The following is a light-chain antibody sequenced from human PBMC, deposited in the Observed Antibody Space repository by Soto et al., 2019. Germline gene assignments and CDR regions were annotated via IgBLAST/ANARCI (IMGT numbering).Light chain of an antibody. V-gene: IGKV1-5*03. CDR1: QSISNY. J-gene: IGKJ1*01. CDR3: QQYNSYSWT. CDR2: KAS. Sequence: DIQMTQSPSTLSASVGDRVTIACRASQSISNYLAWYQQKPGKAPKLLIYKASILESGVPSRFSGSGSGTEFTLTISSLQPDDFATYYCQQYNSYSWTFGQGTKVEIK.